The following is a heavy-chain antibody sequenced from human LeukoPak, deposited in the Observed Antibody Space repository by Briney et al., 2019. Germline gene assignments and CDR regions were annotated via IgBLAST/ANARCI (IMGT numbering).Heavy chain of an antibody. CDR3: ATEPKQFTNYYYGMDV. J-gene: IGHJ6*02. CDR1: GYTLTELS. V-gene: IGHV1-24*01. Sequence: ASVKVSCKVSGYTLTELSMHWVRQAPGKGLEWMGGFDPEDGETIYAQKFQGRVTMTEDTSTDTAYMELSSLRSEDTVVYYCATEPKQFTNYYYGMDVWGQGTTVTVSS. D-gene: IGHD6-19*01. CDR2: FDPEDGET.